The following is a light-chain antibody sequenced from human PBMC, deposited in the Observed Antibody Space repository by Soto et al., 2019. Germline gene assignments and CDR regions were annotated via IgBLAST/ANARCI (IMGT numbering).Light chain of an antibody. CDR2: GAS. CDR3: QHYGSSPFT. J-gene: IGKJ3*01. CDR1: QSVSSSY. Sequence: EIVLTQSPGTLSLSPGERATLSCRASQSVSSSYLAWYQQKPGQAPRLLVYGASSRATGIPDRFSGSGSGTDLTLTSSRVEPEYFAVYYCQHYGSSPFTFGPGTRVDIK. V-gene: IGKV3-20*01.